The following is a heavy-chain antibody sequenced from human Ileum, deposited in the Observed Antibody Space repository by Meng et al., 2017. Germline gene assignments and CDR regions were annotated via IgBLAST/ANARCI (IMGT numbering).Heavy chain of an antibody. J-gene: IGHJ4*02. Sequence: VRLRRRGAGWLRLLEMCAPSVSCYGGSFVVYSWCRRRQPPGKGLEGVGETNHSGSTTYNPSLKSRVTISVDTSKNQFSLKLSSVTAADTAVYYCARGGGRYVPDFDYWGQGTLVTVSS. V-gene: IGHV4-34*01. D-gene: IGHD3-16*01. CDR1: GGSFVVYS. CDR3: ARGGGRYVPDFDY. CDR2: TNHSGST.